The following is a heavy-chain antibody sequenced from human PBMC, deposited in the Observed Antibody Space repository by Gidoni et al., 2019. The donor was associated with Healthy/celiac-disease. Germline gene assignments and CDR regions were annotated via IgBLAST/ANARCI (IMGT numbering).Heavy chain of an antibody. Sequence: QVNLQESGPGLVTPSETLSLTCTVSGVSISTFYWPWIRQPPGKGLEWIGYIYYSGSTNYNPSLKSRVTISVDTSKNQYALKLSSVTAADTAVYYCARVERFGDYSPQNYYYYGMDVWGQGTTVTVSS. V-gene: IGHV4-59*01. CDR3: ARVERFGDYSPQNYYYYGMDV. J-gene: IGHJ6*02. CDR2: IYYSGST. CDR1: GVSISTFY. D-gene: IGHD4-17*01.